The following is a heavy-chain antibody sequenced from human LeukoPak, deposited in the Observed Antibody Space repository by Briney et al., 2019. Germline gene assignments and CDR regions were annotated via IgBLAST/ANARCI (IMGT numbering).Heavy chain of an antibody. CDR1: GYSFTDYW. CDR3: ARSKNGYSTIDY. V-gene: IGHV5-51*01. CDR2: IYPTDFDT. D-gene: IGHD5-24*01. Sequence: GESLKISCKGSGYSFTDYWIAWVRQMPGKGLEWMGGIYPTDFDTRYSPSFQGQVTISADKSISTAYLQWSSLKASDTAMYYCARSKNGYSTIDYRGQGTLVTVSS. J-gene: IGHJ4*02.